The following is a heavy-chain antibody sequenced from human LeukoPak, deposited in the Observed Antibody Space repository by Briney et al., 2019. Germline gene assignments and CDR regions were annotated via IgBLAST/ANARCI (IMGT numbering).Heavy chain of an antibody. J-gene: IGHJ4*02. V-gene: IGHV3-7*01. CDR2: IKQDGSQR. Sequence: GGSLRLSCAASGFTFSDYWMTWVRQAPGKGPEWVASIKQDGSQRYYVDSVRGRFTISRDNAKNSLFLQMNGLRAEDTAVYYCARRGGSSSRRSPIDYWGQGTLVTVSS. CDR1: GFTFSDYW. CDR3: ARRGGSSSRRSPIDY. D-gene: IGHD6-6*01.